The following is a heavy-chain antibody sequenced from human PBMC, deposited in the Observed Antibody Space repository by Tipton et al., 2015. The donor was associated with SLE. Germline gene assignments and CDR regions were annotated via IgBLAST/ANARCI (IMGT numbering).Heavy chain of an antibody. CDR2: IRAKDYGGTP. D-gene: IGHD5-12*01. V-gene: IGHV3-49*04. Sequence: SLRLSCTASGFTFGDYAMSWVRQAPGKGLEWVGFIRAKDYGGTPEYAASVRGRFTISRDNAKNSLYLQMNSLRAEDTAVYYCARVTRYSGYFFDYWGQGTLVTVSS. CDR3: ARVTRYSGYFFDY. J-gene: IGHJ4*02. CDR1: GFTFGDYA.